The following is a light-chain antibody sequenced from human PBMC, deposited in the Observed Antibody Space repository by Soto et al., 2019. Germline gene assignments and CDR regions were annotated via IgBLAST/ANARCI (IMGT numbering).Light chain of an antibody. J-gene: IGKJ4*01. CDR2: GAS. Sequence: EIVLTQSPGTLSLSPGERATLSCRASQSVSSSHLAWYQQKPGQAPRLLIYGASSRATGIPDRFSGSGAGTDCTRTISRLEPEDVAVDYCQQYGSSTLTFGGGTKVDI. V-gene: IGKV3-20*01. CDR3: QQYGSSTLT. CDR1: QSVSSSH.